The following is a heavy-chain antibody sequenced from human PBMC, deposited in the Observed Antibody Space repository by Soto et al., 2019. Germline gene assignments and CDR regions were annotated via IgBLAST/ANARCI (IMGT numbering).Heavy chain of an antibody. Sequence: SETLSLTCTVSGGSISSGGYYWSWIRQHPGKGLEWIGYIYYSGSTYYNPSLKSRVTISVDTSKNQFSLKLSSMTAADTAVYYCARAYTRYTSRYNWFDPWGQGTLVTVSS. CDR3: ARAYTRYTSRYNWFDP. D-gene: IGHD3-16*01. V-gene: IGHV4-31*03. CDR1: GGSISSGGYY. J-gene: IGHJ5*02. CDR2: IYYSGST.